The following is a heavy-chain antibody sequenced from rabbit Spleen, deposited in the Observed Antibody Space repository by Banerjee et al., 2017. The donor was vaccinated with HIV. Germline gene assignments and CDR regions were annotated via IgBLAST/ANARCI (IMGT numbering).Heavy chain of an antibody. CDR2: IDTGSRDFT. Sequence: LMEYGGDLVQPGASLTLTCTASGFDFSNYNFMCWVRQAPGKGLEWIACIDTGSRDFTYYASWAKGRFTISKTSSTTVTLQMTSLTVADTATYFCARGITAWSYFNLWGQGTLVTFS. V-gene: IGHV1S40*01. D-gene: IGHD1-1*01. CDR3: ARGITAWSYFNL. J-gene: IGHJ4*01. CDR1: GFDFSNYNF.